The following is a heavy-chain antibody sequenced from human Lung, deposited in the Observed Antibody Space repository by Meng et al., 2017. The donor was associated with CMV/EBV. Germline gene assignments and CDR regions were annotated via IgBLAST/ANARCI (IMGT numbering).Heavy chain of an antibody. CDR1: GFTVSDNY. Sequence: GGSLRLXXAASGFTVSDNYMSWVRQAPEKGLEWVSVIYSGGSTYYADSVKGRFTISRDNSKNTLYLQMNSLRAEDTAVYYCARDLEWFGSGGYFGMDVWGQGTXVTVSS. D-gene: IGHD3-10*01. J-gene: IGHJ6*02. CDR2: IYSGGST. CDR3: ARDLEWFGSGGYFGMDV. V-gene: IGHV3-66*02.